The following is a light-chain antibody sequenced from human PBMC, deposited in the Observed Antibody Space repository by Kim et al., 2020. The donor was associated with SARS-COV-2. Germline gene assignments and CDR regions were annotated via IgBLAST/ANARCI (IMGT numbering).Light chain of an antibody. V-gene: IGLV3-21*04. CDR3: QVWDGYTDHFYV. J-gene: IGLJ1*01. Sequence: SYELTQPPSVSVAPGKTARITCGGNNIGSRGVHWYQQKPGQAPVLVIYYDSDRPSGIPERFTGSNSGNMATLTISRVEAGDEADYYCQVWDGYTDHFYVFGTGTKVTVL. CDR1: NIGSRG. CDR2: YDS.